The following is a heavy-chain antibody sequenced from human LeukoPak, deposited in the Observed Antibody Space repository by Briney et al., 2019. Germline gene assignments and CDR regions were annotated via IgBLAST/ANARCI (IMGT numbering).Heavy chain of an antibody. J-gene: IGHJ4*02. Sequence: GGSLRLSCAASGFTFSSYGMHWVRQAPGKGLEWVAVISYDGSNKYYADSVKGRFTISRDNSKNTLYLQMNSLRAEDTAVYYCAKGRTTVVVTAIPNWGQGTLVTVSS. CDR1: GFTFSSYG. CDR2: ISYDGSNK. V-gene: IGHV3-30*18. CDR3: AKGRTTVVVTAIPN. D-gene: IGHD2-21*02.